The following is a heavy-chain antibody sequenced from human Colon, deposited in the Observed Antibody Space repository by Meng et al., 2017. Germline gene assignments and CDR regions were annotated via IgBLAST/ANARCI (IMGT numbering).Heavy chain of an antibody. D-gene: IGHD3/OR15-3a*01. J-gene: IGHJ4*02. CDR3: TIVDGY. Sequence: EVKLVESGGDLVQTGGSLRLSCAVSGFTLSSDWIHWVRQVPGKGLVWVSTMNDDGSFTTYADSVKGRFTISRDNAKNTLYLQMDNLRVEDSAVYYCTIVDGYWGQGTLVTVSS. CDR2: MNDDGSFT. CDR1: GFTLSSDW. V-gene: IGHV3-74*01.